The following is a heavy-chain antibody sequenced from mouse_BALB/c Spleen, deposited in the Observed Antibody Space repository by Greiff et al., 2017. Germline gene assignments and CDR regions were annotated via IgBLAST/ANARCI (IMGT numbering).Heavy chain of an antibody. Sequence: VQLKQSGGGLVQPGGSLKLSCAASGFTFSSYTMSWVRQTPEKRLEWVAYISNGGGSTYYPDTVKGRFTISRDNAKNTLYLQMSSLKSEDTAMYYCARHDYDVWFAYWGQGTLVTVSA. CDR1: GFTFSSYT. J-gene: IGHJ3*01. CDR3: ARHDYDVWFAY. D-gene: IGHD2-4*01. V-gene: IGHV5-12-2*01. CDR2: ISNGGGST.